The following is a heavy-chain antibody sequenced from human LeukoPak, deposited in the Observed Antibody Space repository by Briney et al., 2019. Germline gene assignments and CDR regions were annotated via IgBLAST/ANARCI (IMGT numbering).Heavy chain of an antibody. CDR2: NYHSGIT. CDR3: ARQYTSGSGYYFDY. J-gene: IGHJ4*02. Sequence: TSETLSLTCAVSAYSISSGYYWGWIRQPPGKGLEWIASNYHSGITYYNPSLKSRVTISVDTSKNHFSLKVSSVTAADSAVYYCARQYTSGSGYYFDYWGQGALVSVSS. V-gene: IGHV4-38-2*01. D-gene: IGHD6-25*01. CDR1: AYSISSGYY.